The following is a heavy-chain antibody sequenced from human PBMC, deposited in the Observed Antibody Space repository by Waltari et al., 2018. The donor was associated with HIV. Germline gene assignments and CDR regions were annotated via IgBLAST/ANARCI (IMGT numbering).Heavy chain of an antibody. Sequence: QVQLQESGPGLVKPSQTLSLTCTVSGGSISSGSYYWSWIRQPAGKGLEWIGRIYTSGRTNYHPSLKSRVTISVDTSKNQFSLKLSAVTAADTAVYYCARGGSYGGYYFDYWGQGTLVTVSS. J-gene: IGHJ4*02. V-gene: IGHV4-61*02. CDR2: IYTSGRT. CDR3: ARGGSYGGYYFDY. D-gene: IGHD4-17*01. CDR1: GGSISSGSYY.